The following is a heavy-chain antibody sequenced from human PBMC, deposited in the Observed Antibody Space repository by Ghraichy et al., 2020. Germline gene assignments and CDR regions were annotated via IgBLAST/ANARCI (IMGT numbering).Heavy chain of an antibody. CDR1: GVHIDRYY. J-gene: IGHJ3*02. V-gene: IGHV4-59*01. D-gene: IGHD2-8*01. CDR2: IYYSGP. Sequence: SETLSLTCHVSGVHIDRYYWTWIRRPPGKGLEWLGHIYYSGPTYNPSLKSRVTDSLDFSKSLFSLTLDSVTAADTAVYYCARGQTNRPTDAFDIWGQGTVVTVSS. CDR3: ARGQTNRPTDAFDI.